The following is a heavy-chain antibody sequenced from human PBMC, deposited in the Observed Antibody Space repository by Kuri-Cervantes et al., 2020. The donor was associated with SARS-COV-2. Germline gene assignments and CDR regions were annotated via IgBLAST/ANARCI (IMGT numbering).Heavy chain of an antibody. Sequence: SVKVSCKASGGTFSSYATSWVRQAPGQGLEWMGGIIPIFAKANYAQKFQGRVTITADQSTSTAYMELGSLRSEDTAVYYCARSTPFRRLVVISQGGAFDIWGRGTMVTVSS. CDR2: IIPIFAKA. CDR3: ARSTPFRRLVVISQGGAFDI. V-gene: IGHV1-69*13. CDR1: GGTFSSYA. J-gene: IGHJ3*02. D-gene: IGHD3-22*01.